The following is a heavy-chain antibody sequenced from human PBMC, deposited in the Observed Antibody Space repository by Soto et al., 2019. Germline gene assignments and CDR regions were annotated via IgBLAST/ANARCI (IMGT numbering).Heavy chain of an antibody. D-gene: IGHD6-25*01. J-gene: IGHJ4*02. Sequence: GGSLRLSCAASGFTFSSYGMHWVRQAPGKGLEWVAVISYDGSNKYYADSVKGRFTISRDNSKNTLYLQMNSLRAEDTAVYYCAHLVGQAYSSDFDYWGQGTLVTVSS. CDR1: GFTFSSYG. CDR3: AHLVGQAYSSDFDY. CDR2: ISYDGSNK. V-gene: IGHV3-30*03.